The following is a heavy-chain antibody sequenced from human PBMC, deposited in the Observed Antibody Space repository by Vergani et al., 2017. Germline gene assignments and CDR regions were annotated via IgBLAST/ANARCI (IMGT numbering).Heavy chain of an antibody. CDR1: GGSISSGGYS. D-gene: IGHD6-25*01. V-gene: IGHV4-30-2*01. CDR3: ASGGGSGAFDI. CDR2: IYHSGST. J-gene: IGHJ3*02. Sequence: QVQLQESGSGLVKPSQTLSLTCAVSGGSISSGGYSWSWIRQPPGKGLEWIGYIYHSGSTYYNPSLKSRVTISVDRSKNQFSLKLSSVTAADTAVYYCASGGGSGAFDIWGQGTMVTVSS.